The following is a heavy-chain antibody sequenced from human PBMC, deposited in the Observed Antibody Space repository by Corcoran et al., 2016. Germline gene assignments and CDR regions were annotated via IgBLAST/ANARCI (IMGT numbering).Heavy chain of an antibody. CDR3: ARSVAAAGLYYYYGMDV. J-gene: IGHJ6*02. CDR1: GGTFSSYA. Sequence: QVQLVQSGAEVKKPGSSVKVSCKASGGTFSSYAISWVRQAPGQGLEWMGGIIPIFGTANYAPKFQGRVTITADESTSTAYMELSSLRSEDTAVYYCARSVAAAGLYYYYGMDVWGQGTTVTVS. CDR2: IIPIFGTA. D-gene: IGHD6-13*01. V-gene: IGHV1-69*01.